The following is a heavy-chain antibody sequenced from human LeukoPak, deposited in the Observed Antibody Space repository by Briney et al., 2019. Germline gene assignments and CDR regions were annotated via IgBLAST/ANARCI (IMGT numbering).Heavy chain of an antibody. D-gene: IGHD3-22*01. J-gene: IGHJ4*02. Sequence: GGSLRLSCAASGFTVSSNYMSWVRQAPGKGLEWVSVIYSGGDTYYADSVKGRFTISRDNSKNTLYLQMNYLRVDGTAVYYCGRLRSSGYLIQYWGQGTLVAVSS. CDR1: GFTVSSNY. V-gene: IGHV3-53*01. CDR3: GRLRSSGYLIQY. CDR2: IYSGGDT.